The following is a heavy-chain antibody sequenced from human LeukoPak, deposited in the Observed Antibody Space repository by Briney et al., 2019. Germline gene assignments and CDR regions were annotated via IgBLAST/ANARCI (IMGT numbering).Heavy chain of an antibody. CDR2: IYHSGST. J-gene: IGHJ6*02. V-gene: IGHV4-30-2*01. CDR3: ARITFVVEGYGMDV. Sequence: NPSETLSLTCTVSGGSISSGGYYWSWIRQPPGKGLEWIGYIYHSGSTYYNPSLKSRVTISVDTSKNQFSLKLSSVTAADTAVYYCARITFVVEGYGMDVWGQGTTVTVSS. CDR1: GGSISSGGYY. D-gene: IGHD2-21*01.